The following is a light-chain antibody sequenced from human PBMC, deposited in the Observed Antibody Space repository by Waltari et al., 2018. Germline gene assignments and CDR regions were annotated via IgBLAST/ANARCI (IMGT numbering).Light chain of an antibody. J-gene: IGLJ2*01. CDR1: NLASKA. CDR2: DDR. Sequence: SYVLTQPPSVSVAPGRTAKITCAGNNLASKAVPWYQQKPGQAPVLVVHDDRDRPSGIPERFSGSNSGSTATLTVSRVEAGDEADYYCQVWDTTGDHVAFGGGTKLTVL. CDR3: QVWDTTGDHVA. V-gene: IGLV3-21*02.